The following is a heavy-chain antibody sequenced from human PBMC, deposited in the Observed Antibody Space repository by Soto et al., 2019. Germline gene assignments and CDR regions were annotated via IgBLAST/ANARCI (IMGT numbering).Heavy chain of an antibody. V-gene: IGHV1-18*01. CDR2: ISGANGHT. D-gene: IGHD6-13*01. CDR1: GYTFTTYG. Sequence: QVQVVQSGAEVKKPGASVKVSCKTSGYTFTTYGIGWVRQAPGQGLEWMGWISGANGHTNYAQNVQGRVTVTTDTSTSTAYMELRRLRSDDTAVYFCAREVAGAGGGYAYWGQGTLVTVSS. J-gene: IGHJ4*02. CDR3: AREVAGAGGGYAY.